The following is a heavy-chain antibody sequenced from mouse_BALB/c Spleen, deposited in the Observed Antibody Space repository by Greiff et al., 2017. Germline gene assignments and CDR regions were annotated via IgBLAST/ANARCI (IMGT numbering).Heavy chain of an antibody. CDR3: ARWSTTAWYFDD. D-gene: IGHD1-2*01. CDR2: IYPGDGDT. Sequence: VQLQQSGPELVKPGASVKISCKASGYAFSSSWMNWVKQRPGQGLEWIGRIYPGDGDTNYNGKFKGKATLTADKSSSTAYMQLSSLTSVDSAVYFCARWSTTAWYFDDWGEGTTVTVSS. J-gene: IGHJ1*01. CDR1: GYAFSSSW. V-gene: IGHV1-82*01.